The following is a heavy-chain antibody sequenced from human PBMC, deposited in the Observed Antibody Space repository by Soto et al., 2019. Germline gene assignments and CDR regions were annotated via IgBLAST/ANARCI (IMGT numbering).Heavy chain of an antibody. D-gene: IGHD2-2*01. CDR1: GYTFTNYY. Sequence: QVQLMQSGAEVKQPGASVKVSCKASGYTFTNYYMHWVRQVPGQGLEWMGIINPSGGGPAHAQNCRGRLTTTSDTSTTTLYMELNSLRSEDTAVYFCARSAMGGDGALDVWGQGTMVAVSS. CDR3: ARSAMGGDGALDV. V-gene: IGHV1-46*01. CDR2: INPSGGGP. J-gene: IGHJ3*01.